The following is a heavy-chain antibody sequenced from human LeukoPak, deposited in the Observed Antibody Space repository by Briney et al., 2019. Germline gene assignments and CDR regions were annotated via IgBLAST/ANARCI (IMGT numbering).Heavy chain of an antibody. D-gene: IGHD3-22*01. V-gene: IGHV3-48*03. CDR2: LSSSGSAI. CDR3: AREKLSFFDSSVYFDY. Sequence: PGGSLRLSCAASGYTFSSYEMNWVRQAPGKGLEWVSFLSSSGSAILYADSVRGRFTISRDNAKNSLYLQMSRLRAEDTAVYYCAREKLSFFDSSVYFDYWGQGTLVTVPS. J-gene: IGHJ4*02. CDR1: GYTFSSYE.